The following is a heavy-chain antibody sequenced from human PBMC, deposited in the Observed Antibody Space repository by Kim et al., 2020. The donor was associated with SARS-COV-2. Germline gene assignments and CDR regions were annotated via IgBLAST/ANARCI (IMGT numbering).Heavy chain of an antibody. J-gene: IGHJ4*02. Sequence: SNKYYADSVKARFTISRSNSKITLYLQMDRLRAEDTAVYYCAKGLYWFDYWGQGTLVTVSS. V-gene: IGHV3-33*06. D-gene: IGHD3-16*01. CDR2: SNK. CDR3: AKGLYWFDY.